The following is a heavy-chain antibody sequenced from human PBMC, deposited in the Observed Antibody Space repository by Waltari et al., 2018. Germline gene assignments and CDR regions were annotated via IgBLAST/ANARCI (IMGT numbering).Heavy chain of an antibody. V-gene: IGHV4-39*01. J-gene: IGHJ6*02. CDR3: ARLGGQWLVTYYGMDV. CDR1: GGSISSSRYY. Sequence: QLQLPESGPGLVKPSETLSLTCTVSGGSISSSRYYWGWIRQPPGKGLEWIGSIYYSGSTYYNPSRKSRITISVDTSKNQFSLKLSSVTAADTAVYYCARLGGQWLVTYYGMDVWGQGTTVTVSS. CDR2: IYYSGST. D-gene: IGHD6-19*01.